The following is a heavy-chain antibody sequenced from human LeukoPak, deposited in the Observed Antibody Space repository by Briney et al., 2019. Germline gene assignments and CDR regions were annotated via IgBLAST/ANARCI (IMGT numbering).Heavy chain of an antibody. CDR3: ASPRARESSTYYEGYFHY. CDR1: GFTFSTYS. J-gene: IGHJ4*02. Sequence: GGFLRLSCAASGFTFSTYSMNWVRQAPGKGLEWVAGISSSSRYMYYADSLMGRFTISRDNAKNSLYLQMSSLRAEDTAVYYCASPRARESSTYYEGYFHYWGQGTLVTVSS. V-gene: IGHV3-21*01. D-gene: IGHD3-22*01. CDR2: ISSSSRYM.